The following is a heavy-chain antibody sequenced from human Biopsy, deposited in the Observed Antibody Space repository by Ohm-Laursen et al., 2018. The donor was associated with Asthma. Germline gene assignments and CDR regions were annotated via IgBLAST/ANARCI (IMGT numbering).Heavy chain of an antibody. D-gene: IGHD3-22*01. CDR3: ARQSGQDYGDSSGFDI. CDR2: ITDTSRYI. J-gene: IGHJ3*02. CDR1: GFTFSHYN. V-gene: IGHV3-21*01. Sequence: SLRLSCAASGFTFSHYNMNWVRQAPGKGLEWVSSITDTSRYIKYADSVKGRFTISRDNAKNSLYLQMNRLTVEDSAGYFCARQSGQDYGDSSGFDIWGQGTKVAVSS.